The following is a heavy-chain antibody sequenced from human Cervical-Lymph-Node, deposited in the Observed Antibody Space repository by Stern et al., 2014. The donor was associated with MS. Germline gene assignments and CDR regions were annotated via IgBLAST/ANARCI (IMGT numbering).Heavy chain of an antibody. J-gene: IGHJ4*02. Sequence: EVQLVESGGGLVQPGGSLRLSCATSGFTFSSYWMHWVRQAPGKGLVWVSRIYNDGTSTTYADSVQGRFSISRDNANNALYLQMNSLRVEDTAVYYYVRGIRGSVYFDTWGQGTLVTVSS. D-gene: IGHD2/OR15-2a*01. V-gene: IGHV3-74*01. CDR1: GFTFSSYW. CDR2: IYNDGTST. CDR3: VRGIRGSVYFDT.